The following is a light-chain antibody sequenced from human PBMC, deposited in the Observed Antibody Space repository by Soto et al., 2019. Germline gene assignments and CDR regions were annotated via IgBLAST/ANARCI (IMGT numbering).Light chain of an antibody. CDR3: QHSYIPPIT. V-gene: IGKV1-39*01. J-gene: IGKJ5*01. Sequence: DIQMTQSPASLSASVGDRVTITCRASQSISSYLNWYRQKPGKATKLLIYAASSLQSGVTSRFSGSGARSDFHLSISCLQTEAFSSYYCQHSYIPPITFGHGQRLEI. CDR1: QSISSY. CDR2: AAS.